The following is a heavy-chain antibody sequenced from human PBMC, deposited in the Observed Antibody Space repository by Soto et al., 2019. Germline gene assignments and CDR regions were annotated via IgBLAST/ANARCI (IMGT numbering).Heavy chain of an antibody. Sequence: SQTLSLTCAISGDSVSSNSAAWNWIRQSPSRGLEWLGRTYYRSKWYNDYAVSVKSRITINPDTSKNQFSLQLNSVTPEDTAVYYCARVVGILAAGTDYDFDYCGQGTLVTVSA. D-gene: IGHD6-13*01. CDR3: ARVVGILAAGTDYDFDY. J-gene: IGHJ4*02. CDR1: GDSVSSNSAA. CDR2: TYYRSKWYN. V-gene: IGHV6-1*01.